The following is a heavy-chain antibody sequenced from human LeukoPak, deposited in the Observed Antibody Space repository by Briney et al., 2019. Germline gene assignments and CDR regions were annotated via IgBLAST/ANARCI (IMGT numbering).Heavy chain of an antibody. CDR2: IKHKAHSYTT. CDR1: GFTFSSYG. D-gene: IGHD2-21*01. CDR3: AQFAKGG. V-gene: IGHV3-72*01. J-gene: IGHJ4*02. Sequence: GRSLRLSCAASGFTFSSYGMHWVRQAPGKGLEWVGRIKHKAHSYTTEYAASVKGRFTISRDDSKSSLYLQMNSLKIKDTAVYYCAQFAKGGWGQGTLVTVSS.